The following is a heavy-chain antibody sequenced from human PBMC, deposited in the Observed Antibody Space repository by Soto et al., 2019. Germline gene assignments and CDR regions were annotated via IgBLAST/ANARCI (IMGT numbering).Heavy chain of an antibody. J-gene: IGHJ6*02. V-gene: IGHV3-33*01. Sequence: GGSLRLSCAASGFTFSSYGMHWVRQAPGKGLEWVAVIWYDSSKKYYEDSVKGRFTISRDNSKNTLYLQMNSLRVEDTAAYYCARDLIVDPHNNFYGLDVWGRGTTVTVSS. CDR2: IWYDSSKK. D-gene: IGHD2-15*01. CDR1: GFTFSSYG. CDR3: ARDLIVDPHNNFYGLDV.